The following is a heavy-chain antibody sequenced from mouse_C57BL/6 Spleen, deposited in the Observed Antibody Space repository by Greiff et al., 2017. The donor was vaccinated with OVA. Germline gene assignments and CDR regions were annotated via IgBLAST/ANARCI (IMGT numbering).Heavy chain of an antibody. CDR2: INYDGSST. V-gene: IGHV5-16*01. Sequence: DVHLVESEGGLVQPGSSMKLSCTASGFTFSDYYMAWVRQVPEKGLEWVANINYDGSSTYYLDSLKSRFIISRDNAKNILYLQMSSLKSEDTATYYCAREDLYYFDYWGQGTTLTVSS. J-gene: IGHJ2*01. CDR3: AREDLYYFDY. CDR1: GFTFSDYY.